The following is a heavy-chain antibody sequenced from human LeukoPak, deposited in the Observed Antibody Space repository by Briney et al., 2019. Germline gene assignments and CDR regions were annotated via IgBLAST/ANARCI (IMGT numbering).Heavy chain of an antibody. D-gene: IGHD3-10*01. V-gene: IGHV3-66*01. CDR2: IYSGGST. CDR1: GFNVSSKC. CDR3: AKDIGSYYDY. Sequence: GGSLRLSCAASGFNVSSKCISWARQAPGKGLEWVSLIYSGGSTYYADSVKGRFIISRDNSKNTLFLQMNSLRAEDTAVYYCAKDIGSYYDYWGQGILVTVSS. J-gene: IGHJ4*02.